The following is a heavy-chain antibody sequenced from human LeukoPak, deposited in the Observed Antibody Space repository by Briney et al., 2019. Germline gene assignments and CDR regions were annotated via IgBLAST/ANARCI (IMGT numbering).Heavy chain of an antibody. CDR1: GGSFSGYY. J-gene: IGHJ5*02. V-gene: IGHV4-34*01. CDR3: ARDSGRYYGLFDP. CDR2: INHSGGT. Sequence: SETLSLTCAVYGGSFSGYYWSWIRQPPGKGLEWIGEINHSGGTNYNPSLKSRVTMSVDTSKNQFSLKLSSVTAADTAVYYCARDSGRYYGLFDPWGQGTLVTVSS. D-gene: IGHD3-3*01.